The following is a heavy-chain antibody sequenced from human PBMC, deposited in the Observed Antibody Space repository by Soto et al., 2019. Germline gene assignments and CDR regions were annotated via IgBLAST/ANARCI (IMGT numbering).Heavy chain of an antibody. D-gene: IGHD3-10*01. Sequence: QVQLVQSGAEVKKPGASVKVSCKASGYTFTSYDINWVRQAIGQGLEWMGWMNPNSGNTGYAQKFQGRVTMTRNTSISTAYMELSSLRSEDTAVYYCGRGILLWFEYYYYMDVWGKGTTVTVSS. V-gene: IGHV1-8*01. CDR3: GRGILLWFEYYYYMDV. CDR2: MNPNSGNT. J-gene: IGHJ6*03. CDR1: GYTFTSYD.